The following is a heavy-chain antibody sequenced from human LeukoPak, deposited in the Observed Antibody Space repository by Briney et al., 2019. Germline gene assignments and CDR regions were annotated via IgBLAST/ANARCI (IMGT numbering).Heavy chain of an antibody. CDR1: GFTFSSYA. V-gene: IGHV3-23*01. CDR2: ISGSGSNT. J-gene: IGHJ4*02. Sequence: GGSPGLSCAAPGFTFSSYAMSWVRQAPGKGLEWVSAISGSGSNTYYADSVKGRFTISRDNSKNTLYLQMNSLRAEDTAVYYCAKVRIVGATTGFDYWGQGTLVTVSS. CDR3: AKVRIVGATTGFDY. D-gene: IGHD1-26*01.